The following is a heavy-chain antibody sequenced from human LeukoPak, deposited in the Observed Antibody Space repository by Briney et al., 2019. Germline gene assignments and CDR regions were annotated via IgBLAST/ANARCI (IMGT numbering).Heavy chain of an antibody. V-gene: IGHV4-39*07. Sequence: SETLSLTCTVSGGSIPTSTYHWGWIRQSPGKGLEWIGSVHYSGGTYYNPSLRSRVSISVDTSKNQFSLKLSSVTAADTAVYYCARGPYSSGWYVAEYFQHWGQGTLVTVSS. CDR3: ARGPYSSGWYVAEYFQH. J-gene: IGHJ1*01. CDR2: VHYSGGT. D-gene: IGHD6-19*01. CDR1: GGSIPTSTYH.